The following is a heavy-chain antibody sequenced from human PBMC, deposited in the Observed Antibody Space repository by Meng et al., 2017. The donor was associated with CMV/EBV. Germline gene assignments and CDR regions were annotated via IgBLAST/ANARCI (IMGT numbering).Heavy chain of an antibody. CDR1: GGTFSSYA. J-gene: IGHJ6*02. V-gene: IGHV1-69*05. CDR2: IIPTFGTA. CDR3: ARASGIAGYYYYGMDV. D-gene: IGHD6-13*01. Sequence: SVKVSCKASGGTFSSYAISWVRQAPGQGLEWMGGIIPTFGTANYAQKFQGRVTITTDESTSTAYMEQSSLRSEDTAVYYCARASGIAGYYYYGMDVWGQGTTVTVSS.